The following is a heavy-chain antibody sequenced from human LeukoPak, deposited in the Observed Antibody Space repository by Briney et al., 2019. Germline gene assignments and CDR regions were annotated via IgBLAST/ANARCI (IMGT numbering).Heavy chain of an antibody. Sequence: PGGSLRLSCAASGFTFSDYYMSWVRQAPGKGLEWVSYISSSSSIIYYADSVKGRFTISRDNAKNSLYLQMNSLRAEDTALYYCASRRGSYNYYYGMGVWGQVTTVTVAS. CDR3: ASRRGSYNYYYGMGV. D-gene: IGHD1-26*01. V-gene: IGHV3-11*01. CDR1: GFTFSDYY. J-gene: IGHJ6*02. CDR2: ISSSSSII.